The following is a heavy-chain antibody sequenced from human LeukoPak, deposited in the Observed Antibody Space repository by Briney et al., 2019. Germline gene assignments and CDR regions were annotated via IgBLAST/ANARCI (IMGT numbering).Heavy chain of an antibody. J-gene: IGHJ5*02. CDR1: GVSITNNY. V-gene: IGHV4-4*07. CDR2: IYFSGRT. CDR3: VRRLGWFGHGMADP. D-gene: IGHD3-10*01. Sequence: SETLSLTGTVSGVSITNNYWSWFRQPAGKGLEWIGRIYFSGRTDYNPSLKSRVTMSTDTSKNEFSLKVRSVTAADTAVYYCVRRLGWFGHGMADPWGQGIRVTVSS.